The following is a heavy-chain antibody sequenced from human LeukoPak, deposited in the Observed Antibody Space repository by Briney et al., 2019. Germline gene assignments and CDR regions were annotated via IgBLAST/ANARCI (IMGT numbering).Heavy chain of an antibody. D-gene: IGHD3-22*01. Sequence: PSETLSLTCAVSGYSISSSNWWGWIRQPPGKGLEWIGYIYYSGSTYYNPSLKSRVTMSVDTSKNQFSLKLSSVTAVDTAVYYCARSVMDYYDSSGYYYGAFDIWGQGTMVTVSS. CDR3: ARSVMDYYDSSGYYYGAFDI. J-gene: IGHJ3*02. V-gene: IGHV4-28*01. CDR1: GYSISSSNW. CDR2: IYYSGST.